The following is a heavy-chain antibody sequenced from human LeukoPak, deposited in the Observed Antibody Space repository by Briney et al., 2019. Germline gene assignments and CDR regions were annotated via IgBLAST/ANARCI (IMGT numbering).Heavy chain of an antibody. CDR1: GGSISSYY. CDR3: ARRLGTEADY. Sequence: SETLSLTCTVSGGSISSYYWSWIRQPAGKGLEWIGEIYHSGSTNYNPSLKSRVTISVDKSKNQFSLKLSSVTAADTAVYYCARRLGTEADYWGQGTLVTVSS. CDR2: IYHSGST. V-gene: IGHV4-59*12. D-gene: IGHD6-13*01. J-gene: IGHJ4*02.